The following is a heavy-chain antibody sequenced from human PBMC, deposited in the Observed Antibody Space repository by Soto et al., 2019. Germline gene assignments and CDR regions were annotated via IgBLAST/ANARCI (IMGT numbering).Heavy chain of an antibody. CDR2: IIPIFGTA. CDR3: VLFLEWSPYYGMDV. CDR1: GGTFSSYA. Sequence: GASVKVSCKASGGTFSSYAISWVRQAPGQGLEWMGGIIPIFGTANYAQKFQGRVTIPADESTSTAYMELSSLRSEDTAVYYCVLFLEWSPYYGMDVWGQGTTVTVSS. V-gene: IGHV1-69*13. J-gene: IGHJ6*02. D-gene: IGHD3-3*01.